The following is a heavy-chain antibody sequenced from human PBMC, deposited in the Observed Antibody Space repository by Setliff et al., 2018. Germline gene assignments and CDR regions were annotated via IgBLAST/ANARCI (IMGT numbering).Heavy chain of an antibody. V-gene: IGHV3-74*03. CDR1: GFTFSSYW. Sequence: PGGSLRLSCAASGFTFSSYWVHWVRQDPGKGLVWVSRVNDDGSSAMYADSVKGRFTISRDNAKNTLYLQMNSLRAEDTAVYYCARAHSSTLSVHDYWGQGTLVTVSS. CDR3: ARAHSSTLSVHDY. CDR2: VNDDGSSA. J-gene: IGHJ4*02. D-gene: IGHD2-2*01.